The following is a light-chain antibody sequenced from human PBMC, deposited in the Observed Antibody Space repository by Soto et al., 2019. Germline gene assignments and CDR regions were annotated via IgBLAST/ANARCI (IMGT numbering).Light chain of an antibody. CDR3: CSYAGSSTHV. J-gene: IGLJ1*01. Sequence: QSALTQPASVSGSPGQSITISCTGTSSDVGSYNFVSWYQKHPGNAPKLMIYEVSKRPSGVSNRFSGSKSGNTASLTISGLRAEDEADYYGCSYAGSSTHVFGTGTKLTVL. V-gene: IGLV2-23*02. CDR2: EVS. CDR1: SSDVGSYNF.